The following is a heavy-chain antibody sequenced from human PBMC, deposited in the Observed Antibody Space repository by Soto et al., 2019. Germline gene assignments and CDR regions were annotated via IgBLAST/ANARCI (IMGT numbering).Heavy chain of an antibody. CDR3: AKDGQLLRYFEWLMPFDY. CDR2: ISYYGENK. D-gene: IGHD3-9*01. Sequence: QVQLVESGGGVVQPGRSLRLSCAASGFTFSNYGMHWVRQSPGKGLEWVAFISYYGENKFYADSVEGRFTVSRDNSKNTLLLQMNSLRPEDTAVYFCAKDGQLLRYFEWLMPFDYWGQGTLVTVSS. J-gene: IGHJ4*02. CDR1: GFTFSNYG. V-gene: IGHV3-30*18.